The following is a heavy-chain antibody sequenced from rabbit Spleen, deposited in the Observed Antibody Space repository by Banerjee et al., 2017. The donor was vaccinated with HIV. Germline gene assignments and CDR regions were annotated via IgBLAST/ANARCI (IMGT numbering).Heavy chain of an antibody. D-gene: IGHD8-1*01. V-gene: IGHV1S40*01. Sequence: QSLEESGGELVKHGESLTLTCTASGGSFSSSYYMSWVGQAPGKGLEWIAFIDDGSSGFTYFASWAKGRFSISNTSSSTVTLQLTILTAADTATSFCARDTFSSFSTYGMVLWGPGSLVTVS. J-gene: IGHJ6*01. CDR2: IDDGSSGFT. CDR3: ARDTFSSFSTYGMVL. CDR1: GGSFSSSYY.